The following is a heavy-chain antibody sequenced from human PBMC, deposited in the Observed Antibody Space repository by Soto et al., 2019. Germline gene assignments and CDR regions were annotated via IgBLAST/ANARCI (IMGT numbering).Heavy chain of an antibody. D-gene: IGHD2-2*01. CDR3: ERDQGYAYNRVGFDY. CDR1: SRSINSVC. J-gene: IGHJ4*02. CDR2: IYYTGST. V-gene: IGHV4-59*01. Sequence: SESLSPACSVSSRSINSVCWAWIRPPPGRGLEWIGYIYYTGSTSYNPSLRSRVTISVDRSKNQFSLKLGSVTAADTALYYCERDQGYAYNRVGFDYRGQGILVTLLS.